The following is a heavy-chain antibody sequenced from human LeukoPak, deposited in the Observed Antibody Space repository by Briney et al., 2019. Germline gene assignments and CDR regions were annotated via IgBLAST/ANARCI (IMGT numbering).Heavy chain of an antibody. J-gene: IGHJ4*02. V-gene: IGHV3-7*01. CDR2: IKQDGSEK. CDR3: AREGITAAADY. CDR1: GFTFTSYW. D-gene: IGHD6-13*01. Sequence: GGSLRLSCAASGFTFTSYWMSWVRQAPGKGLEWVANIKQDGSEKYYVDSVKGRFTISRDNAKNSLYLQVNSLRAEDTAVYYCAREGITAAADYWGQATLVTVSS.